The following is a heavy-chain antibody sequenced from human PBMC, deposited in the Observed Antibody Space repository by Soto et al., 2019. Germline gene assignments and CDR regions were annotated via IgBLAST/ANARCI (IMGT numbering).Heavy chain of an antibody. CDR3: ARSLPSGYSSGWYYYYGMDV. J-gene: IGHJ6*02. Sequence: GGSLRLSCAASGFTFSSYDMHWVRQATGKGLEWVSAIGTAGDPYYPGSVKGRFTISRENAKNSLYLQMNSLRAGDTAVYYCARSLPSGYSSGWYYYYGMDVWGQGTTVTVSS. V-gene: IGHV3-13*05. CDR2: IGTAGDP. D-gene: IGHD6-19*01. CDR1: GFTFSSYD.